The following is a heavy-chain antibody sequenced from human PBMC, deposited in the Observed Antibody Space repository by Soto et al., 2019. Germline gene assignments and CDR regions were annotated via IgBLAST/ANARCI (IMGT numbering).Heavy chain of an antibody. CDR2: ISYDGSNK. J-gene: IGHJ4*02. CDR1: GFTFSSCA. Sequence: QVQLVKSGGGVVQPGRSLRLSCAASGFTFSSCAMHWVRQAPGKGLEWVALISYDGSNKYYADSVKGRFTISRDNSKNTLYLQMNSLRAEDTAAYYCARDKRDLRFLEWSYYFDYWGQGTLVTVSS. V-gene: IGHV3-30-3*01. CDR3: ARDKRDLRFLEWSYYFDY. D-gene: IGHD3-3*01.